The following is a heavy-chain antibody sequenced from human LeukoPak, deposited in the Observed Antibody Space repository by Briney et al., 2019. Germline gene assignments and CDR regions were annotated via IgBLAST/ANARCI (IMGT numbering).Heavy chain of an antibody. CDR3: ARDYSVYQLDRWYYGIDV. J-gene: IGHJ6*02. D-gene: IGHD5/OR15-5a*01. Sequence: GASVKVSCKASGYTFNSHGINWVRQAPGQGLEWMGWISTYNGNTNYAQKLQGRVTMTTDTSTNTAYMEVRSLRSDDTAVYYCARDYSVYQLDRWYYGIDVWGQGTTITVSS. V-gene: IGHV1-18*01. CDR2: ISTYNGNT. CDR1: GYTFNSHG.